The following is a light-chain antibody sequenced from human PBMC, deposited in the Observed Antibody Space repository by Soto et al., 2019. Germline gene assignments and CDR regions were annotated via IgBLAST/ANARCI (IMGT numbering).Light chain of an antibody. CDR2: AAA. V-gene: IGKV1-39*01. CDR3: QQAYGASPK. CDR1: QSITTY. Sequence: DIPMTQSPSSLSASVGDRVTITCRASQSITTYLNWYQQTSGEAPKLLIYAAARLQTGVPSRFSGSGSGTDFTLTITSLQPEDFATYYCQQAYGASPKFGKGTKVEIK. J-gene: IGKJ1*01.